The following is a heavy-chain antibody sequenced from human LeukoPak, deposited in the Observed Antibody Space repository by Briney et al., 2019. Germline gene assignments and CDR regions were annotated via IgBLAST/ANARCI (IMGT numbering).Heavy chain of an antibody. CDR2: IRHDSSDI. Sequence: GGSLRLSCAASGFTFSTYSMNWVRQAPGKGLEWISFIRHDSSDIYYADSVKGRFTISRDSAKNSLYLQMNSLRAEDTAVYYCARGVPYDSWSGPHYSDYWGQGTLVTVSS. CDR1: GFTFSTYS. D-gene: IGHD3-3*01. V-gene: IGHV3-21*05. CDR3: ARGVPYDSWSGPHYSDY. J-gene: IGHJ4*02.